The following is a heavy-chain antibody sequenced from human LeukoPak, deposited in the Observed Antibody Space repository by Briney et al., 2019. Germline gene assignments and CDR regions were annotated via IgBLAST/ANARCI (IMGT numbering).Heavy chain of an antibody. V-gene: IGHV4-30-2*01. CDR3: ARESHYSLMDV. J-gene: IGHJ6*02. D-gene: IGHD2-21*01. Sequence: SETLSLTCAVSGGSISSGGYSWSWIRQPPGKGLEWVGYIHHSGSTYYNPSLKSRVTISVDWSKNQFSPRLSSVTAADTAVYYCARESHYSLMDVWGQGTTVTVSS. CDR2: IHHSGST. CDR1: GGSISSGGYS.